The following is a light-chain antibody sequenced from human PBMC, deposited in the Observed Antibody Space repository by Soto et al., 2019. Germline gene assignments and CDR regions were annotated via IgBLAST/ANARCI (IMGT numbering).Light chain of an antibody. Sequence: QSALTQPPSASGTPGQRVTISCSGSSSNIGSDYVYWYQQLPGTAPKLLIYRNNQRPSVVPDRFSGSKSGTSASLAISGLRSEDEADYYCATWDDSLSGWVFGGGTKVTVL. J-gene: IGLJ3*02. CDR1: SSNIGSDY. CDR2: RNN. V-gene: IGLV1-47*01. CDR3: ATWDDSLSGWV.